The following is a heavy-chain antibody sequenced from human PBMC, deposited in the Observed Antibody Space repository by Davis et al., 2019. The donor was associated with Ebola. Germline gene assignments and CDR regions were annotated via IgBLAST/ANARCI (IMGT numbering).Heavy chain of an antibody. D-gene: IGHD2-21*01. J-gene: IGHJ6*02. Sequence: GESLKISCAAFGFTFSSYWMHWVRQAPGKGLVWVSRINSDGSSTSYADSVKGRFTISRDNSKNTLYLQMNSLRAEDTAVYYCARAPVTYCGGDCYPLLYYYYGMDVWGQGTTVTISS. V-gene: IGHV3-74*01. CDR3: ARAPVTYCGGDCYPLLYYYYGMDV. CDR1: GFTFSSYW. CDR2: INSDGSST.